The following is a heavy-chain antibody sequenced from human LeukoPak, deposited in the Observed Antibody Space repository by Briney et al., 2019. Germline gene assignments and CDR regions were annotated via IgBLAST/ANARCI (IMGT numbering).Heavy chain of an antibody. J-gene: IGHJ4*02. V-gene: IGHV1-18*01. CDR2: ISAYNGNT. CDR3: ARGHSRWLQLGGVFDY. Sequence: EASVKVSCKASGYTFTSYGISWVRQAPGQGLEWMGWISAYNGNTNYAQKLQGRVTMTTDTSTSTAYMELSRLRSDDTAVYYCARGHSRWLQLGGVFDYWGQGTLVTVSS. CDR1: GYTFTSYG. D-gene: IGHD5-24*01.